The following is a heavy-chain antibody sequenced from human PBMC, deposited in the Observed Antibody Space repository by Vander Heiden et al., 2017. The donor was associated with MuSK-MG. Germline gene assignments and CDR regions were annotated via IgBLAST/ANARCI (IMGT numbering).Heavy chain of an antibody. CDR1: GCSFSGSY. CDR3: AGSDYYDSSGYSRTMDY. J-gene: IGHJ4*02. V-gene: IGHV4-34*01. D-gene: IGHD3-22*01. Sequence: QLQLQQWGAGLLKPSETLSLTCPVFGCSFSGSYGIWIRQPPGKGREWIGEIKHSGSTNYNPSLKGRVTISVDTSKNQFSLKLSSVSDADTAVYYCAGSDYYDSSGYSRTMDYWGQGTLVTVSS. CDR2: IKHSGST.